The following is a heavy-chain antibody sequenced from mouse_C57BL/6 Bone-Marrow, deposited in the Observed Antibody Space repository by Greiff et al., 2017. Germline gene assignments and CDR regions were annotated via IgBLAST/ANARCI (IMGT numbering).Heavy chain of an antibody. Sequence: QVQLQQPGAELVMPGASVKLSCKASGYTFTSYWMHWVKQRPGQGLEWIGEIDPSDSYTNYNQKFKGKSTLTVDKSSSTAYMQLSSLTSEDSAVDYCARSDYSNCPWFAYWGQGTLVTVSA. D-gene: IGHD2-5*01. CDR2: IDPSDSYT. CDR1: GYTFTSYW. CDR3: ARSDYSNCPWFAY. V-gene: IGHV1-69*01. J-gene: IGHJ3*01.